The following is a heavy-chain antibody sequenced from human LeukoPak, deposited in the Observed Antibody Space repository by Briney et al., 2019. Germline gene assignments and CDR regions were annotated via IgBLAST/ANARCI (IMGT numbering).Heavy chain of an antibody. CDR2: ISGNSVTI. D-gene: IGHD1-26*01. V-gene: IGHV3-23*01. J-gene: IGHJ4*02. CDR3: AKILSGTYSFDL. CDR1: GFTFSSTG. Sequence: GGTLRLSCAASGFTFSSTGMNWVRQAPGQGLEWVSAISGNSVTIYYADSVKGRFTISRDNSKNTLYLQMCSLRAEDTAVYYCAKILSGTYSFDLWGQGTLVTVSS.